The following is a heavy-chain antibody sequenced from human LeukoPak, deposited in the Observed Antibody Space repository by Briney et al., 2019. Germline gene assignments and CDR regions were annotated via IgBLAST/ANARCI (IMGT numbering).Heavy chain of an antibody. CDR2: ISGSGGST. Sequence: GGSLRLSCAASGLTFSSYAMSWVRQAPGKGLEWVSAISGSGGSTFYADSVKGRFTISRDNSKNTLHLQMNSLRAEDTAVYYCARDRFVYSYGSGFDYWGQGTLVTVSS. D-gene: IGHD5-18*01. CDR3: ARDRFVYSYGSGFDY. CDR1: GLTFSSYA. V-gene: IGHV3-23*01. J-gene: IGHJ4*02.